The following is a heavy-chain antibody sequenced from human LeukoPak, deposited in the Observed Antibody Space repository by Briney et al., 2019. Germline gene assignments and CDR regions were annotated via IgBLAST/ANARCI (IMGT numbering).Heavy chain of an antibody. V-gene: IGHV4-4*02. CDR1: GGSISSSNW. D-gene: IGHD3-10*01. Sequence: KSSETLSLTCAVSGGSISSSNWWSWVRQPPGKGLEWIGEIYHSGSTNYNPSLKSRVTISVDKSKNQFSLKLSSVTAADTAVYYCASLYYYGSGDWFDPWGQGTLVTVSS. CDR2: IYHSGST. CDR3: ASLYYYGSGDWFDP. J-gene: IGHJ5*02.